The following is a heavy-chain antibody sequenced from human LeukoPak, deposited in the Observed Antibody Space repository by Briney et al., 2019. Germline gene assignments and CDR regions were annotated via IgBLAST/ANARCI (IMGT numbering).Heavy chain of an antibody. CDR1: GFVFSTYD. CDR2: ISRAGDRT. Sequence: GGSLRLSCAGSGFVFSTYDVGWVRQAPGKGLEGVSSISRAGDRTYYEDSVKGRFTISRDNSRNTMFLQMNSLRAEDTAVYYCARGESFAFDVWGQGTMVTVSS. CDR3: ARGESFAFDV. V-gene: IGHV3-23*01. J-gene: IGHJ3*01.